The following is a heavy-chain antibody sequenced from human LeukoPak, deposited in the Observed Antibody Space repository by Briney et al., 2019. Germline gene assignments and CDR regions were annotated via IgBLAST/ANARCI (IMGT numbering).Heavy chain of an antibody. V-gene: IGHV3-30*04. Sequence: GGSLRLSCAASGFTFSSYAMHWVRQAPGKGLEWVAVISYDGSNKYYADSVKSRFTISRDNSKNTLYLQMNSLRAEDTAVYYCARATELLDWGQGTLVTVSS. CDR3: ARATELLD. CDR2: ISYDGSNK. J-gene: IGHJ4*02. D-gene: IGHD1-26*01. CDR1: GFTFSSYA.